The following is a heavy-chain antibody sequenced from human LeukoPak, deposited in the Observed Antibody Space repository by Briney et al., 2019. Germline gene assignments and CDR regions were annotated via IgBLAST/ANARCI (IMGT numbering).Heavy chain of an antibody. D-gene: IGHD3-9*01. Sequence: ETLSLTCTVSGGSITSSSSSFWGWIRQPPGKGLEWVSSISSSSSYIYYADSVKGRFTISRDNAKNSLYLQMNSLRAEDTAVYYCARSDGPGQSYDILTGYYAPARPGMDVWGQGTTVTVSS. CDR3: ARSDGPGQSYDILTGYYAPARPGMDV. CDR1: GGSITSSS. V-gene: IGHV3-21*01. CDR2: ISSSSSYI. J-gene: IGHJ6*02.